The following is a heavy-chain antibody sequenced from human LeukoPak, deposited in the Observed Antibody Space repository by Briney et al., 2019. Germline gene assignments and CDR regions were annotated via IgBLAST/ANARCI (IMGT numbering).Heavy chain of an antibody. J-gene: IGHJ3*02. CDR2: ISAYNGNT. CDR1: GYTFTSYG. D-gene: IGHD3-22*01. V-gene: IGHV1-18*01. Sequence: ASVKVSCKASGYTFTSYGISWVRQAPGQGLEWMGWISAYNGNTNYAQKLQGRVTMTTDTSTSTAYMELRSLRSDDTAVYYCASTLDYYDSSGYHAFDIWGQGTMVTVSS. CDR3: ASTLDYYDSSGYHAFDI.